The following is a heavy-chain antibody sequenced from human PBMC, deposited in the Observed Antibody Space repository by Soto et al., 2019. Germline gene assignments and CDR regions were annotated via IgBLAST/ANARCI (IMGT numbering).Heavy chain of an antibody. V-gene: IGHV4-39*01. J-gene: IGHJ4*02. Sequence: SETLSLTCSVSGDSINSDKYYWGWIRQPPGKGLEWIGSIYYSGSTYYNSFLKSRVTISVDTSKNLFSLKLSSVTAADTAVYYCARHERSYVSSGWYGEFDYWGQGTLVTSPQ. CDR2: IYYSGST. CDR3: ARHERSYVSSGWYGEFDY. D-gene: IGHD6-19*01. CDR1: GDSINSDKYY.